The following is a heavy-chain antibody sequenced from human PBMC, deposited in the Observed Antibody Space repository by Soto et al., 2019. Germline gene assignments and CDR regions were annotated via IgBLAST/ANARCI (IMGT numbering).Heavy chain of an antibody. Sequence: QVQLQESGPGLVKPSQTLSLTCTVSGGSISSGDYYWSWIRQPPGKGLEWIGYIYYSGSTYYNPSLKSRFTISVDTSKNQFSLKLSSVTAADTAVYYCARLLYDFARKSYYFDYWGQGTLVTVSS. V-gene: IGHV4-30-4*01. CDR2: IYYSGST. D-gene: IGHD3-3*01. CDR3: ARLLYDFARKSYYFDY. J-gene: IGHJ4*02. CDR1: GGSISSGDYY.